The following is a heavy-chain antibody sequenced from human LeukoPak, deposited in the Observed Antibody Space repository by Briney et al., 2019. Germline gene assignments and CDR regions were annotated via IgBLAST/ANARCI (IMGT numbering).Heavy chain of an antibody. CDR1: GFTFSSYS. D-gene: IGHD2-2*01. Sequence: PGGSLRLSCAASGFTFSSYSMNWVRQAPGKGLEWVSSISSSSSYIYYADSVKGRFTISRDNAKNSLYLQMNSLRAEDTAVYYCARALGYCSSTSRYDGSPHFDYWGQGTLVTVSS. V-gene: IGHV3-21*01. J-gene: IGHJ4*02. CDR2: ISSSSSYI. CDR3: ARALGYCSSTSRYDGSPHFDY.